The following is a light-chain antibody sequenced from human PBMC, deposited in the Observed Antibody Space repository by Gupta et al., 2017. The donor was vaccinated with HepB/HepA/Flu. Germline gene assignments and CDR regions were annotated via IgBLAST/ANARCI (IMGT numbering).Light chain of an antibody. CDR3: QQYDSYFRT. J-gene: IGKJ1*01. CDR2: RAS. V-gene: IGKV1-5*03. CDR1: QSISSW. Sequence: DLQMTKSPSTLSASVGDRVTITCRASQSISSWLAWYQQKPGKAPKLLIYRASSLESGVPSRFSGSGSGTEFTLTISSLQPDDFAIYYCQQYDSYFRTFGQGTKVEVK.